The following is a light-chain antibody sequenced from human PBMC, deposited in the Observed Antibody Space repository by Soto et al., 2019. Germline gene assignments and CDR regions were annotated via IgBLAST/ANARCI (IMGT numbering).Light chain of an antibody. CDR3: TSYTSSNTVI. CDR2: DVN. J-gene: IGLJ2*01. Sequence: QSALTQPASVSGSPGQSITISCTGTSSDVGGYNYVSWYQHHPGKAPKLIIYDVNYRPSGLSNRFSGSKSGNAAFLTISGLQAEDEADYYCTSYTSSNTVIFRGGTKVTVL. V-gene: IGLV2-14*03. CDR1: SSDVGGYNY.